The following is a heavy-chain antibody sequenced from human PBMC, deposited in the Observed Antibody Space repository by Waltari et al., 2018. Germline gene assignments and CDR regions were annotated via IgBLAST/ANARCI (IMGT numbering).Heavy chain of an antibody. CDR2: ISPLFGTP. Sequence: QVQLVQSGAEVKKPGSSVKVSCKASGDTFRRYAISWVRQAPGQGLGGMGGISPLFGTPHYAQTFHGRVTMTADEPTSTSYVELSSLKSEDTAVYFCARSYYYDRRANYPSLGAFDSWGQGTLVTVS. CDR3: ARSYYYDRRANYPSLGAFDS. CDR1: GDTFRRYA. V-gene: IGHV1-69*12. J-gene: IGHJ4*02. D-gene: IGHD3-22*01.